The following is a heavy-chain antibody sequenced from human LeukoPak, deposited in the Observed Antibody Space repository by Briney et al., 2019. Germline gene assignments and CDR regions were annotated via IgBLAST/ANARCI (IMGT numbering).Heavy chain of an antibody. CDR2: IYYSGST. V-gene: IGHV4-39*07. CDR3: ARVSRSGSYFGAFEI. Sequence: PSQTLSLTCTVSGGSISISGYYWGWIRLPPGKGLELIGSIYYSGSTYYNPSLKSRVTMSVDTSKNQLSMKLSSVTAADTAVYYCARVSRSGSYFGAFEIWGQGTMVTVSS. D-gene: IGHD1-26*01. CDR1: GGSISISGYY. J-gene: IGHJ3*02.